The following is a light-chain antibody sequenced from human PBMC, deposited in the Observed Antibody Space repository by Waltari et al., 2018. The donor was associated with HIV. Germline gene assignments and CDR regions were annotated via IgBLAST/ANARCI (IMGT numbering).Light chain of an antibody. CDR2: DVS. J-gene: IGLJ3*02. V-gene: IGLV2-11*01. CDR3: CAWAGGWV. CDR1: TGDLRNSHY. Sequence: QSALTPPRPVSGSPGPSVTTSCTGTTGDLRNSHYLSWYHNHPGTPPKPVIDDVSKRPSGVPDRFSGAKAANTGSLAISGHRAEDEANYYCCAWAGGWVIGGGTEVTVL.